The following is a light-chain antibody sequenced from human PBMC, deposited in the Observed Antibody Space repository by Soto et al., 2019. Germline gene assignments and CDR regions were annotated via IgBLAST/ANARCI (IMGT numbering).Light chain of an antibody. Sequence: SYELTQPPSVSVAPGQTARITCGGNNIGGKSVYWYQQKPGQAPVLVVYDDSDRPSGIPDRFSGSNPGDTATLTIRRVEAGDEADYYCHVWDSGSDHYVFGTGTKVTVL. CDR2: DDS. J-gene: IGLJ1*01. V-gene: IGLV3-21*02. CDR3: HVWDSGSDHYV. CDR1: NIGGKS.